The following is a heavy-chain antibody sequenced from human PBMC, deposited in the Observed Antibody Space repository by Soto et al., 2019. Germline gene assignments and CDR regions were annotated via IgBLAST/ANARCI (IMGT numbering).Heavy chain of an antibody. CDR1: GFTFSSYA. CDR3: ACSLYYYDSSGYY. CDR2: ISGSGGST. Sequence: EVQLLESGGGLVQPGGSLRLSCAASGFTFSSYAMSWVRQAPGKGLEWVSAISGSGGSTYYADSVKGRFTISRDNSRNTLYLQMNSLRAEDTAVYYCACSLYYYDSSGYYLGQGTLVTVSS. D-gene: IGHD3-22*01. V-gene: IGHV3-23*01. J-gene: IGHJ4*02.